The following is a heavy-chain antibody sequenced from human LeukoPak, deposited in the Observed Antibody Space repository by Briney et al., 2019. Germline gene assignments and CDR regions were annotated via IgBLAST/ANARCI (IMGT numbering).Heavy chain of an antibody. J-gene: IGHJ3*02. V-gene: IGHV4-39*01. CDR1: GGSISSSGYY. D-gene: IGHD5-18*01. CDR2: IYYSGST. CDR3: ARGSAMGYRRDAFDI. Sequence: SETLSLTCTVSGGSISSSGYYWGWIRQPPGKGLEWIGSIYYSGSTYYNPSLKSRVTISVDTSKNQFSLKLSSVTAADTAVYYWARGSAMGYRRDAFDIWGQGTMVTVSS.